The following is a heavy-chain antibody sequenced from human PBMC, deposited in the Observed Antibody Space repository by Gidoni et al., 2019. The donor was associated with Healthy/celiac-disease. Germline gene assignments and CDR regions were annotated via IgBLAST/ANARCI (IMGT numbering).Heavy chain of an antibody. CDR3: ARVRVPAAIPNNAFDI. V-gene: IGHV1-2*02. CDR1: GYTFTGYY. J-gene: IGHJ3*02. CDR2: INPNSGGT. D-gene: IGHD2-2*01. Sequence: QVQLVQSGAEVKKPGASVKVSCKASGYTFTGYYMHWVRQAPGQGLEWMGWINPNSGGTNYAQKFQGRVTMTRDTSISTAYMELSRLRSDDTAVYYCARVRVPAAIPNNAFDIWGQGTMVTVSS.